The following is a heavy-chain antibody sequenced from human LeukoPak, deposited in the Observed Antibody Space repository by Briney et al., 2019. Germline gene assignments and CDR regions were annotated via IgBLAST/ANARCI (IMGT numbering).Heavy chain of an antibody. CDR3: ARGGYDSSGYYF. D-gene: IGHD3-22*01. Sequence: ASVKVSCKASGYTFTGYYMHWVRQAPGQGLEWMRWINPNSGGTNYAQKFQGRVTMTRNTSISTAYMELSSLRSEDTAVYYCARGGYDSSGYYFGGQGALVTVSS. J-gene: IGHJ4*02. V-gene: IGHV1-2*02. CDR1: GYTFTGYY. CDR2: INPNSGGT.